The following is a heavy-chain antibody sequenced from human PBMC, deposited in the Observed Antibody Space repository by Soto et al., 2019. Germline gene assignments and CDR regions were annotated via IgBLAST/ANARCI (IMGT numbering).Heavy chain of an antibody. J-gene: IGHJ4*02. Sequence: GGSLRLSCAASGFTFSSYGMHWVRQAPGKGLEWVAVIWYDGSNKYYADSVKGRFTISRDNSKNTLYLQMNSLRAEDTAVYYCAKNADNSGLRGPFDYWGQGTLVTAPQ. CDR1: GFTFSSYG. D-gene: IGHD5-18*01. CDR2: IWYDGSNK. CDR3: AKNADNSGLRGPFDY. V-gene: IGHV3-33*06.